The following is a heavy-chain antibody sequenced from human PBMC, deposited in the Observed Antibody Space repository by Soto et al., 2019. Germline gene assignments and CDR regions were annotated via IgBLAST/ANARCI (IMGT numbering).Heavy chain of an antibody. V-gene: IGHV3-23*01. CDR1: GFTFSSYA. CDR2: ISGTGTIT. J-gene: IGHJ4*02. CDR3: AKGGRAEYYDTSGYLDS. Sequence: EVQLLESGGALVQPGGSLRLSCAASGFTFSSYAMSWVRQAPGKGLECVSTISGTGTITHYADSVKGRFTISRDNSMNMVYLQVNSQRAEDTAVYYCAKGGRAEYYDTSGYLDSWGQGTVVNVAS. D-gene: IGHD3-22*01.